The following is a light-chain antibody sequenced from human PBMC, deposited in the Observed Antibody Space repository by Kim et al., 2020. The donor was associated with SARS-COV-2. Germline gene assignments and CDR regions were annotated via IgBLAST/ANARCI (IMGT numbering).Light chain of an antibody. Sequence: SYELTQPPSVSVSPGQTATITCSGDNLDNKYVCWYQQKPGQSPVVVIYLDTKRPSGIPERFSGSNSGNTATLTISGTQAMDEADYYCQAWDTTTVVFCGGTQLTVL. V-gene: IGLV3-1*01. CDR3: QAWDTTTVV. CDR1: NLDNKY. J-gene: IGLJ2*01. CDR2: LDT.